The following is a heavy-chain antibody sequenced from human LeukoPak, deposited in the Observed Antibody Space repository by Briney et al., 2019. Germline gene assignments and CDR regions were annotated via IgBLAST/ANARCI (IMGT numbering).Heavy chain of an antibody. CDR3: ARDHSFAGTTPDY. D-gene: IGHD1-7*01. Sequence: PGRSLRLSCAASGFTFSSYGMHWVLQAPGKGLEGVAVIWYDGSKKYYADSVKGRFTISRDNPKNTLYVQMNSLRAEDTDVYYCARDHSFAGTTPDYWGQGTLVTVSS. V-gene: IGHV3-33*01. CDR1: GFTFSSYG. CDR2: IWYDGSKK. J-gene: IGHJ4*02.